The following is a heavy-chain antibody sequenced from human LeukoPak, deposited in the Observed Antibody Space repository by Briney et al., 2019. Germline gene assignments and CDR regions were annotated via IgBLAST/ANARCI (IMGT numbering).Heavy chain of an antibody. D-gene: IGHD5-12*01. V-gene: IGHV1-69*06. CDR1: GGTFSSYA. CDR2: IIPIFGTA. Sequence: GSSVKVSCKASGGTFSSYAISWVRQAPGQGLEWMGGIIPIFGTANYAQKFQGRVTITADKSTGTAYMELSSLRSEDTAAYYCARDKGGYSGYVSFDYWGQGTLVAVSS. J-gene: IGHJ4*02. CDR3: ARDKGGYSGYVSFDY.